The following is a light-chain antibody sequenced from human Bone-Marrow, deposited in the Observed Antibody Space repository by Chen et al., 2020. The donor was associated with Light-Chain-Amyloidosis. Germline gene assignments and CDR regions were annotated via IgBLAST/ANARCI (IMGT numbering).Light chain of an antibody. Sequence: ELVLSQSPATLSSSPGEGANLSCRASQTISSNYLTWYQQKFGQAPRLLIYGSSSRATGIPDRFTGSGSGTDFTLTINRLEPEDFAMYYCQQYGTSPLTFGGGTKVEIK. CDR2: GSS. CDR1: QTISSNY. V-gene: IGKV3-20*01. CDR3: QQYGTSPLT. J-gene: IGKJ4*01.